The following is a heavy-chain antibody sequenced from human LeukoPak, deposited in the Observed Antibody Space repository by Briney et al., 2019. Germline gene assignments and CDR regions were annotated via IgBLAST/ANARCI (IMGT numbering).Heavy chain of an antibody. Sequence: GESLKISCKGSGYTSTIYWIGWGRQMPGKGLEWMGIIYPGDSDTKYSPSFQGQVTISVDKSISTAYLQWNSLKASDTAIYYCARRSRDGYNLIDYWGQGTLVTVSS. J-gene: IGHJ4*02. CDR2: IYPGDSDT. V-gene: IGHV5-51*01. CDR1: GYTSTIYW. D-gene: IGHD5-24*01. CDR3: ARRSRDGYNLIDY.